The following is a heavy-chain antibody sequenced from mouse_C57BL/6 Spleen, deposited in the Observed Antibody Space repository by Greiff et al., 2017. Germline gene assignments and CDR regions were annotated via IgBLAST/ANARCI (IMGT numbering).Heavy chain of an antibody. CDR3: TRGGVYYGDYEDFGD. J-gene: IGHJ2*01. CDR2: IYPGNSDT. D-gene: IGHD2-13*01. CDR1: GYTFTSYW. Sequence: VQLQQSGTVLARPGASVKMSCKTSGYTFTSYWMHWVKQRPGQGLEWIGAIYPGNSDTSYNQKFKGKAKLTAVTSASTAYMGLSSLTNEDSAVYYCTRGGVYYGDYEDFGDWGQRITLSVSS. V-gene: IGHV1-5*01.